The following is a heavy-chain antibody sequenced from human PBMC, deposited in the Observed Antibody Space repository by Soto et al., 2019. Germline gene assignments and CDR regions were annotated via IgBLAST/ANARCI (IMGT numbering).Heavy chain of an antibody. J-gene: IGHJ5*02. CDR3: ARGRESGYSSSSWFDP. CDR1: GGSFSGYY. V-gene: IGHV4-34*01. Sequence: ETLSLTCAVYGGSFSGYYWSWIRQPPGKGLEWIGEINHSGSTNYNPSLKSRVTISVDTSKNQFSLKLSSVTAADTAVYYCARGRESGYSSSSWFDPWGQGTLVTV. D-gene: IGHD6-6*01. CDR2: INHSGST.